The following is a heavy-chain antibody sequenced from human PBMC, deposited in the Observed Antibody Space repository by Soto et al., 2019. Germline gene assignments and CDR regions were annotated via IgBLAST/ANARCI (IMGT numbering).Heavy chain of an antibody. CDR3: AISLLWPLDLNY. J-gene: IGHJ4*02. CDR2: INTDGTAT. CDR1: GFSFSSHW. V-gene: IGHV3-74*01. Sequence: GGSLRLSCAASGFSFSSHWMHWVRQAPGKGLVWVSRINTDGTATNYADYVKGRFTVSRDNAKNTLYLQMNSLRAEDTAFYYCAISLLWPLDLNYWGQGTLVTVSS. D-gene: IGHD2-21*02.